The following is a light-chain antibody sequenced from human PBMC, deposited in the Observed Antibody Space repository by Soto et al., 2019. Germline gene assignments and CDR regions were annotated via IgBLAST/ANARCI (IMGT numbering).Light chain of an antibody. J-gene: IGKJ3*01. V-gene: IGKV3-20*01. CDR1: QSVAANY. CDR2: GAS. Sequence: EVVLTQSPGTLSLSPGERATLSCRASQSVAANYLAWFQQKRGQAPRLLIYGASSRATVIPERFSGSGSGTQLTITISGLEPEDFSAYDCPQYGTAPLSFGPGTKVDIK. CDR3: PQYGTAPLS.